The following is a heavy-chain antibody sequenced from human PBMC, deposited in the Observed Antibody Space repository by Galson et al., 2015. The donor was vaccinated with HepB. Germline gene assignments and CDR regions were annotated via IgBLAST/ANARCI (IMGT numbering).Heavy chain of an antibody. D-gene: IGHD3-22*01. V-gene: IGHV1-3*01. CDR3: ARDRYYDSSGYYPGAYDY. Sequence: SVKVSCKASGYTFTSYAMHWVRQAPGQRLEWMGWINAGNGNTKYSQKFQGRVTITRDTSASTAYMELSSLRSEDTAVYYCARDRYYDSSGYYPGAYDYWGQRSLVTLSS. J-gene: IGHJ4*02. CDR1: GYTFTSYA. CDR2: INAGNGNT.